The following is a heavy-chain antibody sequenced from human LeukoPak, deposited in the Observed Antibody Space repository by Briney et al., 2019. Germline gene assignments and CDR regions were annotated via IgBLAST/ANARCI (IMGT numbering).Heavy chain of an antibody. V-gene: IGHV3-64D*06. CDR3: VRGTGY. CDR1: GFTFHTYW. J-gene: IGHJ4*02. CDR2: ISSNGDNT. Sequence: GGALTLSCAASGFTFHTYWMSWVRQAPGKGLEYVSAISSNGDNTYYADSVKGRFTISRDNSKNTLYLQMSSLRADDTAVYYCVRGTGYWGQGTLVTVSS.